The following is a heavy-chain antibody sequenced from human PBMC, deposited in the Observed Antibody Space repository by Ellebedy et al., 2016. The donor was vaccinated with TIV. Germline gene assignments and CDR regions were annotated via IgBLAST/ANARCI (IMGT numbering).Heavy chain of an antibody. CDR3: ARDKRIWSFDY. D-gene: IGHD2-8*02. J-gene: IGHJ4*02. CDR2: ISSSSSYI. Sequence: GESLKIPCAASGFTFSSYSMNWVRQAPGKGLEWVSSISSSSSYIYYADSVKGRFTISRDNAKNSLYLQMNSLRAEDTAVYYCARDKRIWSFDYWGQGTLVTVSS. CDR1: GFTFSSYS. V-gene: IGHV3-21*01.